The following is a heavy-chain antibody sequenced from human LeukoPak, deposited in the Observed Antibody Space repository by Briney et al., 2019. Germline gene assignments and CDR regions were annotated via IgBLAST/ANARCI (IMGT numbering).Heavy chain of an antibody. J-gene: IGHJ4*02. CDR3: ARGNVIAAAPFDY. D-gene: IGHD6-13*01. CDR2: INHSGST. Sequence: PSETLSLTCAVYGGSFSGCYWSWIRQPPGKGLEWIGEINHSGSTNYNPSLKSRVTISVDTSKNQFSLKLSSVTAADTAVYYCARGNVIAAAPFDYWGQGTLVTVSS. CDR1: GGSFSGCY. V-gene: IGHV4-34*01.